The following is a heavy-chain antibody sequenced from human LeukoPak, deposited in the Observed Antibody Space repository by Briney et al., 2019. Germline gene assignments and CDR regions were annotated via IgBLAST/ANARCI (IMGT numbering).Heavy chain of an antibody. V-gene: IGHV4-59*12. CDR1: GGSIDTYY. CDR2: VFHTGST. D-gene: IGHD6-19*01. J-gene: IGHJ5*02. Sequence: SETLSLTCTVSGGSIDTYYWNWIRQPPGKGLEWIGYVFHTGSTNYNPSLKSRVTISVDTSKNQFSLKLSSVTAADTAVYYCARGVSGWYFWFDPWGQGTLVTVSS. CDR3: ARGVSGWYFWFDP.